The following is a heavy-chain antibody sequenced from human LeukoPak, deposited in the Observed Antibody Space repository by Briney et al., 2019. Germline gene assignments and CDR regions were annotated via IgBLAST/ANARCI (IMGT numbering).Heavy chain of an antibody. V-gene: IGHV3-23*01. CDR3: AKGIRYYDSSGYYGWYFDL. Sequence: GGSLRLSCAASGFTFSSYAMSWVRQAPGRGLEWVSAVSGTGGSTYYADSVKGRFTISRDNSKNTLYLQMNSLRAEDTAVYYCAKGIRYYDSSGYYGWYFDLWGRGTLVTVSS. CDR1: GFTFSSYA. J-gene: IGHJ2*01. D-gene: IGHD3-22*01. CDR2: VSGTGGST.